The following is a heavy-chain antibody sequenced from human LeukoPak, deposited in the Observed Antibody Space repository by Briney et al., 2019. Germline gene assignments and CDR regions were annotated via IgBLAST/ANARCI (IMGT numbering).Heavy chain of an antibody. CDR2: ISAYNGNT. V-gene: IGHV1-18*01. D-gene: IGHD3-22*01. J-gene: IGHJ6*03. CDR3: ARDNSDSSGYYYLYYYYYMDV. Sequence: ASVKVSCMGSGYIFTSYGISWLRQAPGQGLEWMGWISAYNGNTNYVQRLQIRVPMTTDSSTSTAYMKLRSLRSDDTAVYYCARDNSDSSGYYYLYYYYYMDVWGKGTTVTVS. CDR1: GYIFTSYG.